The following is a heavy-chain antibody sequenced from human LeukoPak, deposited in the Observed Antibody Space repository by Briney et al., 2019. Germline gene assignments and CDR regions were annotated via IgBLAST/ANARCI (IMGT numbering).Heavy chain of an antibody. CDR3: ASLYYYGSASDDAFDI. J-gene: IGHJ3*02. D-gene: IGHD3-10*01. CDR2: INPNSGGT. CDR1: GYTFTSYA. V-gene: IGHV1-2*02. Sequence: GASVKVSCKASGYTFTSYAMNWVRQAPGQGLEWMGWINPNSGGTNYAQKFQGRVTMTRDTSISTAYMELSRLRSDDTAVYYCASLYYYGSASDDAFDIWGQGTMVTVSS.